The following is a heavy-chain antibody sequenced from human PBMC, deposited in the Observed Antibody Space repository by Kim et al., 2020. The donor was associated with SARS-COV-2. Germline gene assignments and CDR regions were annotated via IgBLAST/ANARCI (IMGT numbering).Heavy chain of an antibody. J-gene: IGHJ5*02. Sequence: SETLSLTCTDSGASISSTDYFWGWIRQPPGKGLEWIGTVYNTKTTYYNPSLQSRVTISTDTSRNQFSLNLRSVTATDTAVYYCAKHPTYSSSQFDPWGRGTLVTVSS. V-gene: IGHV4-39*01. CDR1: GASISSTDYF. D-gene: IGHD6-6*01. CDR3: AKHPTYSSSQFDP. CDR2: VYNTKTT.